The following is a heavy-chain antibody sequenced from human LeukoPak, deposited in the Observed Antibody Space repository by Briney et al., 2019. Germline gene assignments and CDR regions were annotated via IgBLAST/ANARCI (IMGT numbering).Heavy chain of an antibody. J-gene: IGHJ6*02. CDR3: ARALFGELLDGMDV. CDR2: ITSSSTYI. D-gene: IGHD3-10*02. Sequence: PGGSLRLSCVASGFTFSTYSMNWVRQAPGKGLEWVSSITSSSTYIYYADSLKGRFTISRDNAKNSLFLQVNSLRAEDTAVYFCARALFGELLDGMDVWGQGTTVTVSS. V-gene: IGHV3-21*01. CDR1: GFTFSTYS.